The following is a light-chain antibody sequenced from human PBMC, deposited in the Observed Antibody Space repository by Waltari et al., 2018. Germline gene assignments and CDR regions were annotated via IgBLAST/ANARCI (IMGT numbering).Light chain of an antibody. CDR1: QSLLSTSDHRNH. CDR2: RAS. J-gene: IGKJ2*01. V-gene: IGKV4-1*01. Sequence: DLVVTPSPDSLTVFLRKTATIPCQSSQSLLSTSDHRNHLAWYQQKLGQPPNLLIYRASSRETGVPDRFSAYGSGTDFTLTISSLQAEDVAVYYCQQYINPPYTFGQGTKLQI. CDR3: QQYINPPYT.